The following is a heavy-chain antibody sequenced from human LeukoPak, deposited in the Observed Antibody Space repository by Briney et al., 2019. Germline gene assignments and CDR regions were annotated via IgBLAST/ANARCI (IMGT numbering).Heavy chain of an antibody. CDR1: EFTFSICA. J-gene: IGHJ4*02. Sequence: GGPLRLSCAASEFTFSICAMSWVRQAPGKGLEWVANIKQDGSEKYYVDSVKGRFTISRDNAKNSLYLQMSSLRAEDTAVYYCARDTTEYFDYWGQGTLVTVSS. CDR2: IKQDGSEK. D-gene: IGHD4-17*01. CDR3: ARDTTEYFDY. V-gene: IGHV3-7*01.